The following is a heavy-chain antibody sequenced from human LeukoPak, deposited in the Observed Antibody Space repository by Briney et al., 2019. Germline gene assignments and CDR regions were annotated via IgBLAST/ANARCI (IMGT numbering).Heavy chain of an antibody. V-gene: IGHV1-69*05. J-gene: IGHJ4*02. D-gene: IGHD5-18*01. CDR3: ARDRASTAMAYFDY. CDR2: IIPIFGTA. Sequence: SVKVSCKASGGTFSSYAISWVRQAPGQGLEWMGRIIPIFGTANYAQKFQGRVTITTDEPTSTAYMELSSLRSEDTAVYYCARDRASTAMAYFDYWGQGTLVTVSS. CDR1: GGTFSSYA.